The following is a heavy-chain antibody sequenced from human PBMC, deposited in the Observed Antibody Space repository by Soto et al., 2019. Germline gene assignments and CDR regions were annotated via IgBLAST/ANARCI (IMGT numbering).Heavy chain of an antibody. Sequence: PWGSLRLSCPAPGFTFGNYAMTWFRQAPGKGLECVSRISGSGGGTYNADSVKGRVTLSRDNSESTLSLHLNSLRVEDTATYNYAFSPQRYDAFNGPGYCGLVALGTYPQ. J-gene: IGHJ4*02. CDR1: GFTFGNYA. V-gene: IGHV3-23*01. CDR3: AFSPQRYDAFNGPGY. D-gene: IGHD3-16*01. CDR2: ISGSGGGT.